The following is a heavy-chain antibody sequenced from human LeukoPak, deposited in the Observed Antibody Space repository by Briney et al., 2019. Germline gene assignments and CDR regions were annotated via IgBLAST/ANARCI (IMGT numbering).Heavy chain of an antibody. D-gene: IGHD3-3*01. V-gene: IGHV4-34*01. J-gene: IGHJ4*02. Sequence: PSETLSLTCAVYGGSFSGYYWSWIRQPPGKGLEWIGEINHSGSTNYNPSLKSRVTISVDTSKNQFSLKLSSVTATDTAVYYCARATYDAGDYWGQRTLVTVS. CDR2: INHSGST. CDR3: ARATYDAGDY. CDR1: GGSFSGYY.